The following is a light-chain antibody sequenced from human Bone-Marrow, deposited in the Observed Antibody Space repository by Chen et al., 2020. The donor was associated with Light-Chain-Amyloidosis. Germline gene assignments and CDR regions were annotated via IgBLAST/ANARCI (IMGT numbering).Light chain of an antibody. CDR1: QSVSSN. CDR3: QQYNQWPKT. J-gene: IGKJ1*01. Sequence: EIVMTQSPATLSVSPGERATLSCRARQSVSSNLAWYQQKPGQAHRLLIYGASTRATGIPARFSGSGSGTDFTLTISSIESDDFAVYSCQQYNQWPKTFGRGTKVEI. V-gene: IGKV3-15*01. CDR2: GAS.